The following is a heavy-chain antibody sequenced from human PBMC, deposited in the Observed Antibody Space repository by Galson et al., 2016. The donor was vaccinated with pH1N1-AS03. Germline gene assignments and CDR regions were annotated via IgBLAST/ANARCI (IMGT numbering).Heavy chain of an antibody. CDR2: ISISSRTR. CDR1: GFSFSSYR. CDR3: ASEGAMITFGGVGPASEY. V-gene: IGHV3-48*04. D-gene: IGHD3-16*01. J-gene: IGHJ4*02. Sequence: SLRLSCAASGFSFSSYRMNWVRQAPGKGLEWVSDISISSRTRNYADSVKGRFTISRDNAKNSLFLQMNSPRGDDTAVYYCASEGAMITFGGVGPASEYWGQGTLVTVSS.